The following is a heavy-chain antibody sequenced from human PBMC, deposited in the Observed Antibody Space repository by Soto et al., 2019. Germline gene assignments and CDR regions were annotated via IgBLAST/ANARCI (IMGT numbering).Heavy chain of an antibody. CDR1: GFTFSSYA. Sequence: GGSLRLSCAASGFTFSSYAMSWFRQAPGKGLEWVSAISGSGGSTYYADSVKGRFTISRDNSKNTLYLQMNSLRAEDTAVYYCAKEGTYSIFGVVRRHYVMDVWGQGSTVAVSS. CDR2: ISGSGGST. J-gene: IGHJ6*02. D-gene: IGHD3-3*01. CDR3: AKEGTYSIFGVVRRHYVMDV. V-gene: IGHV3-23*01.